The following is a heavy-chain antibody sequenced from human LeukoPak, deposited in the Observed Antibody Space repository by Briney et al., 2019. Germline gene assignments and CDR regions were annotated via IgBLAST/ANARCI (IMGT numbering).Heavy chain of an antibody. Sequence: ASVKVSCKASGYTFTSYAMNWVRQAPGQGLEWMGWINTNTGNPTYAQGFTGRFVFSLDTSVSTAYLQISSLKAEDTAVYYCARAPTTGIQLWLHWFDPWGQGTLVTVSS. CDR3: ARAPTTGIQLWLHWFDP. J-gene: IGHJ5*02. D-gene: IGHD5-18*01. CDR1: GYTFTSYA. V-gene: IGHV7-4-1*02. CDR2: INTNTGNP.